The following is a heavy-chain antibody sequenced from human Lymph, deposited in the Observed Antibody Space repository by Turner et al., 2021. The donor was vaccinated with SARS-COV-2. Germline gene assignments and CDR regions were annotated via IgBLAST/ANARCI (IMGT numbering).Heavy chain of an antibody. V-gene: IGHV3-33*01. CDR3: AREGDALAGGMDV. CDR2: IWYDGSNK. Sequence: VQLVESGRGVVQPGTSLRLPCAASGFTFSSHGMHWVRQAPGKGLEWVAVIWYDGSNKYYADSVKGRFTISRDNSENTVYLQMNSLRAEDTAVYYCAREGDALAGGMDVWGQGTTVTVSS. CDR1: GFTFSSHG. D-gene: IGHD2-15*01. J-gene: IGHJ6*02.